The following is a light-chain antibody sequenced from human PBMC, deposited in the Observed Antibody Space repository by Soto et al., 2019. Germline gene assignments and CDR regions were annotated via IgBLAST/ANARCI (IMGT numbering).Light chain of an antibody. CDR2: DAS. Sequence: DLQMTQSPSSLSASGGVSVTITCRASPAISMYLSWYQQTPGKAPNLLIYDASTLPSGVPSRFSGSGYGTSFTLTLSSLQPEDFANYYWHQTHTTPLTFDGGTKTEFK. CDR1: PAISMY. J-gene: IGKJ4*01. V-gene: IGKV1-39*01. CDR3: HQTHTTPLT.